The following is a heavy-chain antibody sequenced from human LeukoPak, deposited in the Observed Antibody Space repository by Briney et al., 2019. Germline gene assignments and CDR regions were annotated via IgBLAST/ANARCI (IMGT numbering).Heavy chain of an antibody. V-gene: IGHV3-7*01. D-gene: IGHD3-10*02. Sequence: GGSLRLSCAASGFTFSSYWMSWVRQAPGKGLEWVANIKQDGREKYYVDSVKGRFTISRDNAKNSLYLQMNSLRAEDTAVYYCAREGASQDVRGFDYWGQGTQVTVSS. CDR2: IKQDGREK. CDR3: AREGASQDVRGFDY. J-gene: IGHJ4*02. CDR1: GFTFSSYW.